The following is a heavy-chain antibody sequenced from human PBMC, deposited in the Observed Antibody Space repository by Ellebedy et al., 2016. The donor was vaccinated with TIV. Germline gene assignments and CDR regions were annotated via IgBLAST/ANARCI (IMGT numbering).Heavy chain of an antibody. CDR2: IYYSGST. CDR3: ARLSTVTTPGFFLDV. Sequence: MPSETLSLTCTVSGGSISSYYWSWIRQPPGKGLEWIGYIYYSGSTNYNPSLKSRVTISVDTSTNQFSLKLSSVTAADTAVYYCARLSTVTTPGFFLDVWGQGTTVTVSS. D-gene: IGHD4-11*01. V-gene: IGHV4-59*08. J-gene: IGHJ6*02. CDR1: GGSISSYY.